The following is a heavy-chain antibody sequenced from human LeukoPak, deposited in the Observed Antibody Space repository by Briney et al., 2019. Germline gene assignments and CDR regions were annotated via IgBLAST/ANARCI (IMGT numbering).Heavy chain of an antibody. Sequence: SETLSLTCAVSGYSISSGYYWGWIRQPPGKGLEWIGSIYQSGSTYYNPSLKRRVTISVETSKNQFSLKVSSVTAADTAMYYCARHGAGTIGLKVYALNYMDVWGKGTTVTVSS. V-gene: IGHV4-38-2*01. CDR2: IYQSGST. J-gene: IGHJ6*03. D-gene: IGHD2-8*01. CDR1: GYSISSGYY. CDR3: ARHGAGTIGLKVYALNYMDV.